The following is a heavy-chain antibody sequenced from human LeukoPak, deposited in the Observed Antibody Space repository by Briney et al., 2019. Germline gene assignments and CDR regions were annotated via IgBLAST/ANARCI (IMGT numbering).Heavy chain of an antibody. V-gene: IGHV1-18*01. Sequence: ASVTVSCKASGYTFTSYGISWVRQAPGQGLEWMGWISAYNGNTNYAQKLQGRVTMTTDTSTSTAYMELRSLRSDDTAVYYCARGREWLLRLDAFDIWGQGTMVTISS. CDR2: ISAYNGNT. D-gene: IGHD3-3*01. CDR3: ARGREWLLRLDAFDI. J-gene: IGHJ3*02. CDR1: GYTFTSYG.